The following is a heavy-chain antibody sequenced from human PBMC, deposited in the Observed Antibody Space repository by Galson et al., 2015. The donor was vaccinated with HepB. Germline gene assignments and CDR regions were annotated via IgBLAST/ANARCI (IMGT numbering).Heavy chain of an antibody. J-gene: IGHJ3*02. D-gene: IGHD1-26*01. Sequence: SLRLSCAASGFTFSSYGMHWVRQAPGKGLEWVAVISYDGSNKYYADSVKGRFTISRDNSKNTLYLQMNSLRAEDTAVYYCAKDIHTGAFDAFDIWGQGTMVTVSS. V-gene: IGHV3-30*18. CDR3: AKDIHTGAFDAFDI. CDR1: GFTFSSYG. CDR2: ISYDGSNK.